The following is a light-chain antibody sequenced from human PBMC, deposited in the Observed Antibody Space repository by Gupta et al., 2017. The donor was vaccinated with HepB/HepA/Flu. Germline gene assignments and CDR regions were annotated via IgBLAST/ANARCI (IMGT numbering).Light chain of an antibody. CDR3: ATWDDSRNAWV. J-gene: IGLJ3*02. V-gene: IGLV1-44*01. Sequence: QSVLTQPPSASGPPGQTVTISCSGGKSNIGSNYVNWYQQLPGTAPKLLIYSNNQRPSGVPDRFSASKSGTSASLVISGLQADDEVDYYCATWDDSRNAWVFGGGTKLTVL. CDR1: KSNIGSNY. CDR2: SNN.